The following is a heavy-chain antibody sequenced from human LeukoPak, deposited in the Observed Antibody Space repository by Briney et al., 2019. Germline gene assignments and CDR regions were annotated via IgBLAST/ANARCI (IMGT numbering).Heavy chain of an antibody. CDR2: IIPILGIA. CDR3: ARGGYSSRTPIDY. Sequence: ASVKVSCKASGGTFSSYAISWVRQAPGQGLEWMARIIPILGIANYAQKFQGRVTITADKSTSTAYMELSSLRSEDTAVYYCARGGYSSRTPIDYWGQGTLVTVSS. J-gene: IGHJ4*02. V-gene: IGHV1-69*04. CDR1: GGTFSSYA. D-gene: IGHD6-13*01.